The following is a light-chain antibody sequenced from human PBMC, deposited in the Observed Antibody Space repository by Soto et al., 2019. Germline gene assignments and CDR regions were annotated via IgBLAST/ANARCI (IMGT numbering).Light chain of an antibody. CDR2: LEHSGTY. CDR3: ETWDTYTVI. J-gene: IGLJ2*01. V-gene: IGLV4-60*02. Sequence: QLVLTQPSSESASLGSSVKLNCTLSSGHSTYIITWHQQLPGKAPRYLMKLEHSGTYNKGSGVPDRFSGSSSGADRYLTISNLQFDDEADYYCETWDTYTVIFGGGTKLTVL. CDR1: SGHSTYI.